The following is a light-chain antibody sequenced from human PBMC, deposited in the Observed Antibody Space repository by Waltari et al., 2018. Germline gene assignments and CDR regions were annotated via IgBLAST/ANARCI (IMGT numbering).Light chain of an antibody. Sequence: EIVLTQSPATVSLSPGERVTLSCWASQSISTSLAWYQQKPGQDPMLLLYSAYNGDTGIPARFRGSGSGTDFTLTISSIEPEDSAVCYCQQRSSWPRTFGQGTKVEIQ. CDR3: QQRSSWPRT. J-gene: IGKJ1*01. CDR2: SAY. CDR1: QSISTS. V-gene: IGKV3-11*01.